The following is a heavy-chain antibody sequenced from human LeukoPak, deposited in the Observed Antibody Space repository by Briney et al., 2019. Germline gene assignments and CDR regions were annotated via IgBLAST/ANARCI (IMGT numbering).Heavy chain of an antibody. CDR3: ARSGRWSGYSVGYYYYYIDV. CDR2: ISSDSSSI. CDR1: GFTFSTYS. D-gene: IGHD3-3*01. V-gene: IGHV3-48*01. Sequence: PGGSLRHSCAASGFTFSTYSMNWVRQAPGKGLEWISYISSDSSSIYYADSVKGRFTISRDNARNSLYLQMNSLRAEDTAVFYCARSGRWSGYSVGYYYYYIDVWGKGTTVTVSS. J-gene: IGHJ6*03.